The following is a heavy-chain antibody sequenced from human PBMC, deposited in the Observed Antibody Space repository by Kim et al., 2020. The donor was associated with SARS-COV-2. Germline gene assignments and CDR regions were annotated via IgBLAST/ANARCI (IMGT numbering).Heavy chain of an antibody. D-gene: IGHD3-16*01. CDR3: ASLPTRGVSY. J-gene: IGHJ4*02. V-gene: IGHV4-59*01. Sequence: NSNPSLKSRVTISVGTSKLQFSLKLSSVTAADTAVYYCASLPTRGVSYWGQGTLVTVSS.